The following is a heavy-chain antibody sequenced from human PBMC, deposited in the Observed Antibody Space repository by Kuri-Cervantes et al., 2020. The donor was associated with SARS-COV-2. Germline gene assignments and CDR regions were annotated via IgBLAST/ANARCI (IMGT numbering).Heavy chain of an antibody. CDR1: GGSINNSSYY. Sequence: SETLSLTCTVSGGSINNSSYYWGWIRQPPGKGLEWIGSIYYGGSTYYNPSLKTRVTISLDTAKNQFSLKLSSVTAADTAVYYCARGLPPYYYDNSDFFDYWGQGTLVTVSS. CDR2: IYYGGST. CDR3: ARGLPPYYYDNSDFFDY. J-gene: IGHJ4*02. V-gene: IGHV4-39*01. D-gene: IGHD3-22*01.